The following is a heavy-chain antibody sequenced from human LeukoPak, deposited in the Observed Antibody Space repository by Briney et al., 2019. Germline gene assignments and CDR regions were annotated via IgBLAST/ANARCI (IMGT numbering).Heavy chain of an antibody. CDR1: GYTFTSYG. CDR2: ISAYNGDT. CDR3: ARDLIRGLNTVPHYYYYMDV. D-gene: IGHD4-17*01. V-gene: IGHV1-18*01. J-gene: IGHJ6*03. Sequence: ASVKVSCKASGYTFTSYGITWVRQAPGQGLEWMGWISAYNGDTNYAQKLQGRVTMTTDTSTSTAYMELRSLRSDDTAVYYCARDLIRGLNTVPHYYYYMDVWGKGTTVTVSS.